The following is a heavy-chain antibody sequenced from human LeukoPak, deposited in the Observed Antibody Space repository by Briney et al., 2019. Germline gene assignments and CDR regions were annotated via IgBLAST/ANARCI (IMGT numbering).Heavy chain of an antibody. J-gene: IGHJ6*02. CDR3: AKASGSYTYYYYGMDV. CDR2: ILYDGSNK. Sequence: PGGSLRLSCAASGFTFSSYGMHWVRQARGEGLEWVAVILYDGSNKYYAASVTGRFTIFRDNSTNTLYLQMNTLRPQDTAVYYCAKASGSYTYYYYGMDVWGQGTTVTVSS. V-gene: IGHV3-30*18. D-gene: IGHD1-26*01. CDR1: GFTFSSYG.